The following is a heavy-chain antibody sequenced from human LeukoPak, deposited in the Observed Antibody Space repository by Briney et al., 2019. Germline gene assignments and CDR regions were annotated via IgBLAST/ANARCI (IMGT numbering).Heavy chain of an antibody. CDR1: GYTFTSYG. Sequence: ASVKVSCKASGYTFTSYGISWVRQAPGRGLEWMGWISAYNGNTNYAQKLQGRVTMTTDTSTSTAYMELRSLRSDDTAVYYCARVSYGDYVPMAPEYYFDYWGQGTLVTVSS. D-gene: IGHD4-17*01. CDR2: ISAYNGNT. V-gene: IGHV1-18*01. J-gene: IGHJ4*02. CDR3: ARVSYGDYVPMAPEYYFDY.